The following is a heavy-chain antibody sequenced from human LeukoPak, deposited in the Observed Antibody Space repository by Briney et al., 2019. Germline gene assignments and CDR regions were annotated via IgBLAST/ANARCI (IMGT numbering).Heavy chain of an antibody. CDR2: IKQDGSER. J-gene: IGHJ4*02. CDR3: GRLAHNAWYAVDH. D-gene: IGHD6-13*01. V-gene: IGHV3-7*01. CDR1: GFTFSGFS. Sequence: GGSLRLSCAASGFTFSGFSMSWVRQSPTKGLEWVANIKQDGSERYYVDSVKGRFTISRDNPTNSLYLQINNLRAEDTALYYRGRLAHNAWYAVDHWGQGTLVTVSS.